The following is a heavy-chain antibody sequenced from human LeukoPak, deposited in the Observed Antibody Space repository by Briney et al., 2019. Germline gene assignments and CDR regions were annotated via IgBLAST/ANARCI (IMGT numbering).Heavy chain of an antibody. CDR2: ISGSGVST. D-gene: IGHD6-19*01. Sequence: GGSQRLSCAAYGFTFSSYAMSWVRQAPGKGLEWVSAISGSGVSTYYADSVKGRFTISRDNSKNTLYLQMNSLGVEDTALYYCVKTKPPYSSGWYLDYWGQGTLVTVSS. CDR3: VKTKPPYSSGWYLDY. V-gene: IGHV3-23*01. CDR1: GFTFSSYA. J-gene: IGHJ4*02.